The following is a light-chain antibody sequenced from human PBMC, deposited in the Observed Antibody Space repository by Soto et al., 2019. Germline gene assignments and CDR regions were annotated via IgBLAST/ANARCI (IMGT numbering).Light chain of an antibody. CDR1: QSITSNY. CDR3: QHYGSSPFT. J-gene: IGKJ4*01. CDR2: GPS. Sequence: EIVLTQSPGTLTLSPGERATLSCRASQSITSNYLAWYQQKPGQAPRLLIYGPSSRAIGIPHRFSVSGSGTDFTLTISRLEPEDFAVYYSQHYGSSPFTFGGGTRVEIK. V-gene: IGKV3-20*01.